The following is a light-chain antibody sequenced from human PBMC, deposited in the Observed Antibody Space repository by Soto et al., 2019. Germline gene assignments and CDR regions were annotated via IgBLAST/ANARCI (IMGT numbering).Light chain of an antibody. J-gene: IGLJ1*01. CDR1: SSDIGSYNF. V-gene: IGLV2-14*03. Sequence: QSALTQPASLSASPGQAIIISCTGTSSDIGSYNFVSWYQQHAGKAPELIIYDVNIRPSGVSSRFSGSKSGNTAFLTISGLQAEDEADYHCASYATGSTYVFGTGTKLTVL. CDR2: DVN. CDR3: ASYATGSTYV.